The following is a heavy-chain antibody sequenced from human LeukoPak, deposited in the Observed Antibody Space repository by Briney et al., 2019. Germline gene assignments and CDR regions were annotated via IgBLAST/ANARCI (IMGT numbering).Heavy chain of an antibody. D-gene: IGHD3-16*01. CDR3: ARDKDFGDAFDI. Sequence: SETLSLTCTVSGGSISSYYWSWIRQPPAQGLEWMGYLFYSGSTNCNPSLKSRVTKSVDTSKNQFSLKLSSVTAADTAVYYCARDKDFGDAFDIWGQGTMVTVSS. J-gene: IGHJ3*02. CDR2: LFYSGST. V-gene: IGHV4-59*01. CDR1: GGSISSYY.